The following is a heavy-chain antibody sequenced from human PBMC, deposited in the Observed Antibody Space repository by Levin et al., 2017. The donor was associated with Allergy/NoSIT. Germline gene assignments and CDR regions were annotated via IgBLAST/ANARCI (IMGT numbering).Heavy chain of an antibody. J-gene: IGHJ4*02. V-gene: IGHV3-30*18. Sequence: GGSLRLSCAASGFTFSSYGMHWVRQAPGKGLEWVAVISFDGSNKYYADSVKGRFTISRDNSKNTLYLQMNSLRAEDTAVYYCAKPIGYCSGGSCYCFDYWGQGTLVTVSS. CDR2: ISFDGSNK. CDR1: GFTFSSYG. CDR3: AKPIGYCSGGSCYCFDY. D-gene: IGHD2-15*01.